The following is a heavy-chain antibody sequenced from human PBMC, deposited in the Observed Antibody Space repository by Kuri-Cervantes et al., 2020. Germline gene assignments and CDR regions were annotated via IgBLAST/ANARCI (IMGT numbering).Heavy chain of an antibody. Sequence: KVSCKGSGYSFTSYGIGWVRQMPGKGLEWMGIIYPGDSDTRYSPSFQGQVTISADKSISTAYLQWSSLKASDTAMYYCATTRSYCGGDCYSGGAFDIWGQGTMVTVSS. D-gene: IGHD2-21*02. V-gene: IGHV5-51*01. CDR1: GYSFTSYG. CDR3: ATTRSYCGGDCYSGGAFDI. CDR2: IYPGDSDT. J-gene: IGHJ3*02.